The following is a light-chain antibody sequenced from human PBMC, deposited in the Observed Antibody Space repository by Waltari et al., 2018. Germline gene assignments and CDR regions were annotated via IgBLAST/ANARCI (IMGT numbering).Light chain of an antibody. CDR2: DAS. V-gene: IGKV3-11*01. Sequence: EIVLTQSPATLSLSPGERATLSCRASQSVSNLLGWYQQKPGQAPRLLIYDASNRATGIPARFSGGGSGTDFTLTISSLEPEDFAIYYCQHRRNWPWTFGQGTRVEIK. CDR3: QHRRNWPWT. CDR1: QSVSNL. J-gene: IGKJ1*01.